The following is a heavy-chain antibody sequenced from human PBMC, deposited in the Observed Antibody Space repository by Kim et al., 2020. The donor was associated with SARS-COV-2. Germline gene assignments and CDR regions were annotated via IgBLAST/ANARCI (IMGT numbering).Heavy chain of an antibody. J-gene: IGHJ3*02. CDR3: ARVLTYYDSTDYYYPNAFDI. V-gene: IGHV4-30-4*01. CDR2: IYYSGST. CDR1: GASVNSGDYY. D-gene: IGHD3-22*01. Sequence: SETLSLTCTVSGASVNSGDYYWGWIRQPPGKGLEWIGHIYYSGSTYYNPSLKSRITMSVDSSKNHFSLPLSSVTAADTAMYYCARVLTYYDSTDYYYPNAFDIWGQGTMVTVSS.